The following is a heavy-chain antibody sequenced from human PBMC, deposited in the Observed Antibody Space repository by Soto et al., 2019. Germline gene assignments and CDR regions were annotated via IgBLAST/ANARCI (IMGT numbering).Heavy chain of an antibody. CDR2: VIAYNGNT. J-gene: IGHJ4*02. CDR1: GYTFTRYG. Sequence: QVQLVQSGAEVKKPGASVKVSCKTSGYTFTRYGISWVRQAPGQGLEWMGWVIAYNGNTNYARKLQDRVTMTTDTSTSTAYMALRSRRSDDTAVYYCARDSPPVDYWGQGTLVTVSS. CDR3: ARDSPPVDY. V-gene: IGHV1-18*01.